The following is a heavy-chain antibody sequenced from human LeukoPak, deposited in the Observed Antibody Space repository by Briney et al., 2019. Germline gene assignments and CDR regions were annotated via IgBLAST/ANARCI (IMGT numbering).Heavy chain of an antibody. CDR1: GFTFGNYA. D-gene: IGHD3-10*01. Sequence: GSLRLSCAASGFTFGNYAMSWVRQAPGRGLEWVSTISGGGTSTYFADSVKGRFTISRDNSMNTLYLQMNSLRAEDTAVFYCAKGLRGTYPYYFDYWGQGTLVTVSS. CDR2: ISGGGTST. CDR3: AKGLRGTYPYYFDY. V-gene: IGHV3-23*01. J-gene: IGHJ4*02.